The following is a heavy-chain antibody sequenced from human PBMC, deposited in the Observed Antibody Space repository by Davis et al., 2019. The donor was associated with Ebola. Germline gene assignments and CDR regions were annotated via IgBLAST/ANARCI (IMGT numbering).Heavy chain of an antibody. CDR3: ARGWLRAGMDV. V-gene: IGHV6-1*01. Sequence: HSQTLSLTCAISGDSVFGKNGAWNWIRQSPSRGLEWLGRTYYTSKWHNDYGESVKSRISINPDTSKNQLPLQLNSVTPEDTALYYCARGWLRAGMDVWGEGTTVTVSS. D-gene: IGHD3-22*01. CDR2: TYYTSKWHN. J-gene: IGHJ6*04. CDR1: GDSVFGKNGA.